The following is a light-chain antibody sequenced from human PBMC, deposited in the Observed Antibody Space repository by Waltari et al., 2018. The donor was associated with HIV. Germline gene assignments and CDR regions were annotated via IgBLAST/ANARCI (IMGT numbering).Light chain of an antibody. CDR1: YSNIGSNT. J-gene: IGLJ3*02. CDR3: ASWDDKLDGWV. V-gene: IGLV1-44*01. CDR2: NNE. Sequence: QSLLPQPPSASGTPGQRVTISCSGSYSNIGSNTVNWHQQLPGSAPRALIYNNEQLPSGVPDRFSGSKSGTSASLAISGLQSEDQGDYYCASWDDKLDGWVFGGGTRLTVL.